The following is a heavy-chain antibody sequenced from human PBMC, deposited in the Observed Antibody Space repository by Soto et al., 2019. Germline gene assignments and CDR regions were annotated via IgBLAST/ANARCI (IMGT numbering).Heavy chain of an antibody. CDR3: AVLMDTLFDRFDY. CDR1: GFSLSGSF. J-gene: IGHJ4*02. Sequence: EVELVESGGGLVQPGGSLKLSCAASGFSLSGSFIHWVHQASGKGPEWVGRIAYRAHNYATAYGTSVQGRFTVSRDASLNTAYLHMNGLKTEDTAVSFCAVLMDTLFDRFDYWGRGILVTVSA. CDR2: IAYRAHNYAT. D-gene: IGHD2-8*01. V-gene: IGHV3-73*02.